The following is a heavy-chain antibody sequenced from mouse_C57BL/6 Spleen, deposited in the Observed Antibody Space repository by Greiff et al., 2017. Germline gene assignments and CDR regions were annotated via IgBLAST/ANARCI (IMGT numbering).Heavy chain of an antibody. V-gene: IGHV1-69*01. J-gene: IGHJ4*01. CDR3: ARWITVVGAMDY. CDR2: IDPSDSYT. D-gene: IGHD1-1*01. Sequence: QVQLQQPGAELVMPGASVKLSCKASGYTFTSYWMHWVKQRPGQGLEWIGEIDPSDSYTNYNQKFKGKSTLTVDKSSSTAYMQLSSLTSEDSAVYYSARWITVVGAMDYWGQGTSVTVSS. CDR1: GYTFTSYW.